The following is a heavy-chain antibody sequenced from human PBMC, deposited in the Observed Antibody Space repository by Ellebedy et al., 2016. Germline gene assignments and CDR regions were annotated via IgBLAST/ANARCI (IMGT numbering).Heavy chain of an antibody. V-gene: IGHV3-13*01. Sequence: GGSLRLSXAASGFAFSVYSMHWVRQAPGKGLEWVSCIGGAGDTYYPGAAKGRFTTSRENANNRVYLQMDSLTAGDTAVYYCTRGLDLGRAPPHAFDYWGPGTLVTVSS. CDR2: IGGAGDT. CDR3: TRGLDLGRAPPHAFDY. D-gene: IGHD1-14*01. J-gene: IGHJ4*02. CDR1: GFAFSVYS.